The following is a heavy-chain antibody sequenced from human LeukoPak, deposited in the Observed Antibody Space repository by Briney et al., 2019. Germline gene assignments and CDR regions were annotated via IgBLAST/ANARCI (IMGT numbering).Heavy chain of an antibody. V-gene: IGHV1-2*02. CDR3: ARCYYYDSSGYYNYYYGMDV. D-gene: IGHD3-22*01. J-gene: IGHJ6*02. CDR1: GYTFTGYY. CDR2: INPNSGGT. Sequence: ASVKVSCKASGYTFTGYYMHWVRQAPGQGLEWMGWINPNSGGTNYAQKFQGRVTMTRDTSISTAYMELSRLRSDDTAVYYCARCYYYDSSGYYNYYYGMDVWGQGTTVTVSS.